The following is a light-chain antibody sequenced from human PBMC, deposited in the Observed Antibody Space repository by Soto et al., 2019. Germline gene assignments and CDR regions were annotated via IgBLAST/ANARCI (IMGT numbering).Light chain of an antibody. Sequence: QSALTQPRSVSGSPGQSVTISCTGTSSDVGGYNRVSWYQHHPGKAPKLMIYDVSQRPSGVPDRFSGSKSGTTASLTISGLQAEDEADYYCCSYTARFTLLFGGGTKPTVL. CDR3: CSYTARFTLL. V-gene: IGLV2-11*01. CDR2: DVS. CDR1: SSDVGGYNR. J-gene: IGLJ3*02.